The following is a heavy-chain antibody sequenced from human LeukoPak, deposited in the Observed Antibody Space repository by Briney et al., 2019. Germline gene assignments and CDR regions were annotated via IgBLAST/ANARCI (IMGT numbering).Heavy chain of an antibody. CDR3: TRAPYSSGWYFVY. J-gene: IGHJ4*02. D-gene: IGHD6-19*01. V-gene: IGHV3-49*04. CDR1: GFRFSEYA. CDR2: IRSKAYGGTT. Sequence: GGSLRLSCAASGFRFSEYAMSWVRQAPGKGLEWVGFIRSKAYGGTTEYAASVKGRFTISRDDSKSIAYLQMNSLKTEDTAVYYCTRAPYSSGWYFVYWGQGTLVTVSS.